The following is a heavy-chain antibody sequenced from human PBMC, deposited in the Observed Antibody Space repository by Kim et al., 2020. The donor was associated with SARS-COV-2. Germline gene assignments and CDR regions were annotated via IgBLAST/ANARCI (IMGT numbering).Heavy chain of an antibody. V-gene: IGHV3-53*01. J-gene: IGHJ4*02. Sequence: GGSLRLSCAVSGFSVSNNYLNWVRQAPGKGLEWVSVIYSGGSTYYADSVKGRFTISRDNSKNTLFLQMNSLRAEDTAVYYCARDPPDYWGQGTLVTVSS. CDR2: IYSGGST. CDR1: GFSVSNNY. CDR3: ARDPPDY.